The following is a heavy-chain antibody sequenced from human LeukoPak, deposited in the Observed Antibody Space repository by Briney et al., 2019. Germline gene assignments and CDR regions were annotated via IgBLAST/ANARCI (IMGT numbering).Heavy chain of an antibody. Sequence: SVKVSCKASGGTFSSYAISWVRQAPGQGLEWMGGIIPIFGTANYAQKFQGRVTITADESMSTAYMELSSLRAEDMALYYCAKDMGWSIAVPRTFDYWGQGTLVTVSS. CDR1: GGTFSSYA. CDR2: IIPIFGTA. J-gene: IGHJ4*02. CDR3: AKDMGWSIAVPRTFDY. V-gene: IGHV1-69*13. D-gene: IGHD6-19*01.